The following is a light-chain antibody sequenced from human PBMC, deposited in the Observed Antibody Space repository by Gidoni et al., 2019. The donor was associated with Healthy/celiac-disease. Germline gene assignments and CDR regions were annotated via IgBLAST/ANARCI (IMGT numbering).Light chain of an antibody. J-gene: IGLJ3*02. CDR3: SSYTSSSLWV. CDR1: SSDFGGYNY. Sequence: QSALTQPASVSWSPGPSITISCTGTSSDFGGYNYVPWYQQHPGKAPKLMIYDVSNRPSGVSNRFSGSKSGNTASLTISGLQAEDEADYYCSSYTSSSLWVFGGGTKLTVL. CDR2: DVS. V-gene: IGLV2-14*01.